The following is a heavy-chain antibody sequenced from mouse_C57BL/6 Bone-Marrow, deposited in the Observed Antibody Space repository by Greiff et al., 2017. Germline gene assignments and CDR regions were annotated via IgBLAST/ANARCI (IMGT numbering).Heavy chain of an antibody. Sequence: QVQLQQSGAELVRPGASVTLSCKASGYTFTDYEMHWVKQTPVHGLEWIGAIDPETGGTAYNQKFKGKAILTADKSSSTAYMELRSLTSEDSAVYYCTGGIRRGFDYWGQGTTLTGSS. CDR3: TGGIRRGFDY. V-gene: IGHV1-15*01. CDR1: GYTFTDYE. D-gene: IGHD2-12*01. J-gene: IGHJ2*01. CDR2: IDPETGGT.